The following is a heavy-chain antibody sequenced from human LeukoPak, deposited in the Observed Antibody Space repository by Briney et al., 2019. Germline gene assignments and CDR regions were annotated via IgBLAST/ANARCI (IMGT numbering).Heavy chain of an antibody. V-gene: IGHV1-18*01. CDR2: ISAYNGNT. CDR3: ARDEYPDYSSWYRD. CDR1: GYTFTSYG. Sequence: GASVKVSCKASGYTFTSYGISWVRQAPGQGLEWMGWISAYNGNTNYAQKLQGRVTMTTDTSTSTAYMELRSLRSDDTAVYYCARDEYPDYSSWYRDWGQGTLVTVSS. J-gene: IGHJ4*02. D-gene: IGHD6-13*01.